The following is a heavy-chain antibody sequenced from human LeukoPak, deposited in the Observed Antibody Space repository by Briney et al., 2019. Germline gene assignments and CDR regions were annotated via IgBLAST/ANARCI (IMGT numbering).Heavy chain of an antibody. V-gene: IGHV3-74*03. J-gene: IGHJ4*02. CDR2: INSDGSDI. CDR3: VRTGGYSYGPFEY. CDR1: GFTFRIYW. Sequence: GGSLRLSCAVSGFTFRIYWMHWVRQAPGKGPVWVSRINSDGSDITYADSVKGRFTISRDNAKNSLFLQMNSLRDEDTAVYYCVRTGGYSYGPFEYWGQGTLVTVSS. D-gene: IGHD5-18*01.